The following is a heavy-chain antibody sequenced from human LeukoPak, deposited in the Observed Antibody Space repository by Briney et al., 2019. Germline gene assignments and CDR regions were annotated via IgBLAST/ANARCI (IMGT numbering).Heavy chain of an antibody. CDR1: GFTFSSYW. Sequence: PGGSLRLSCAASGFTFSSYWMHWVRQAPGKGLVWVSRMNSDGSTTNYADSVKGRFTISRDNARNTVYLQMNSLRVEDTAVYYCARDYDYFWGSYRYPLDYWGQGTLVTVSS. D-gene: IGHD3-16*02. J-gene: IGHJ4*02. CDR2: MNSDGSTT. V-gene: IGHV3-74*01. CDR3: ARDYDYFWGSYRYPLDY.